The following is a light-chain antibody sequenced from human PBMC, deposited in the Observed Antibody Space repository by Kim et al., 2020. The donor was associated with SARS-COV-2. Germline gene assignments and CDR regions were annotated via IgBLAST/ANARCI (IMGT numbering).Light chain of an antibody. CDR1: KLGDKY. J-gene: IGLJ2*01. CDR3: QAWDSSTVV. CDR2: QDS. Sequence: VSPGQTASITCSGDKLGDKYACWYQQKPGQSPVLVIYQDSKWHSGIPERFSGSNSGNTATLTISGTQAMDEADYYCQAWDSSTVVFGGGTQLTVL. V-gene: IGLV3-1*01.